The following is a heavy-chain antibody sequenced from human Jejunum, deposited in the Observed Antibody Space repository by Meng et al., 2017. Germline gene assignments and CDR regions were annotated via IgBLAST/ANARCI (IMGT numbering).Heavy chain of an antibody. CDR1: GGSFSGYY. V-gene: IGHV4-34*01. CDR3: TKESQFGSGWWFDS. CDR2: INHSENT. Sequence: SETLSLTCAVYGGSFSGYYWTWIRQPPGKGLEWIGEINHSENTNYNPSLKSRVTLSVDTSKNDFSLKLTSVTAADTAVYYCTKESQFGSGWWFDSWGQGTLVTVSS. J-gene: IGHJ5*01. D-gene: IGHD6-19*01.